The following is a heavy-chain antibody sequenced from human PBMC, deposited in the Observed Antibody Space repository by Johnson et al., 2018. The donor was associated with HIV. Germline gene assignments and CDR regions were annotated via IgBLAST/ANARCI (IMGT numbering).Heavy chain of an antibody. CDR2: ITGSGDGT. CDR3: AREARIVVVEPSDAFDI. J-gene: IGHJ3*02. Sequence: VQLVESGGGLLQPGGSLRLSCAASGFTFNIYAMNWVRQAPGKGLEWVSAITGSGDGTYYADSVTGRFSISRDNSRNTLYLQMNSLRAEDTAVYYCAREARIVVVEPSDAFDIWGQGTMVTVSS. D-gene: IGHD3-22*01. CDR1: GFTFNIYA. V-gene: IGHV3-23*04.